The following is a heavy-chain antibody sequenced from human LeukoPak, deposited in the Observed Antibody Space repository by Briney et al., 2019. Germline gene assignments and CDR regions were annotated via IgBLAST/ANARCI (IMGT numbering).Heavy chain of an antibody. D-gene: IGHD3-10*01. V-gene: IGHV4-59*01. CDR3: ARDPRLLWFGELLLLGMDV. J-gene: IGHJ6*02. CDR1: GGSISSYY. Sequence: SETLSLTCTVSGGSISSYYWSWIRQPPGKGLEWIGYIYYSGSTNYNPSLKSRVTISVDTSKNQFSLKLSSVTAADTAVYYCARDPRLLWFGELLLLGMDVWGQGTTVTVSS. CDR2: IYYSGST.